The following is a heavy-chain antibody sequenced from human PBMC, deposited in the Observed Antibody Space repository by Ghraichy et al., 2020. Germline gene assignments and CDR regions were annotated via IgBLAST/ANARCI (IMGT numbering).Heavy chain of an antibody. D-gene: IGHD3-3*01. Sequence: SETLSLTCSVSGGSVSSGSYYWSWIRQPPGKGLEWIGYIYHSGNTNYNPSLKSRVAISADTSKNQFSLKLSSVTAADTAVYYCARGDFSTDFWSPHRYVMDVWGQGATVIVSS. CDR3: ARGDFSTDFWSPHRYVMDV. CDR1: GGSVSSGSYY. V-gene: IGHV4-61*01. CDR2: IYHSGNT. J-gene: IGHJ6*02.